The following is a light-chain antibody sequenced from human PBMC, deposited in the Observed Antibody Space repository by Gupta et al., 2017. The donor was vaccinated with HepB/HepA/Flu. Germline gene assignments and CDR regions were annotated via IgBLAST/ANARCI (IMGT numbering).Light chain of an antibody. V-gene: IGLV2-14*03. Sequence: RLMIYDVTARPSGVSVRFSGSKSGNEASLTISGLRTEDEAFYYCSSYTTASLVAFGGGTKVTVL. CDR3: SSYTTASLVA. J-gene: IGLJ2*01. CDR2: DVT.